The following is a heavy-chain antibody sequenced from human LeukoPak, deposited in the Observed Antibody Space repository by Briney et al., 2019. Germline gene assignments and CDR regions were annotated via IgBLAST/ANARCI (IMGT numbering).Heavy chain of an antibody. D-gene: IGHD3-3*01. CDR3: ARRPLDFWSGYYRGGTFDY. Sequence: SETLSLTCAVYGGSFSGYYWSWIRQPPGKGLEWIGEINHSGSTNYNPSLKSRVTISVDTSKNQFSLKLSSVTAADTAVYYCARRPLDFWSGYYRGGTFDYWGQGTLVTVSS. CDR1: GGSFSGYY. J-gene: IGHJ4*02. V-gene: IGHV4-34*01. CDR2: INHSGST.